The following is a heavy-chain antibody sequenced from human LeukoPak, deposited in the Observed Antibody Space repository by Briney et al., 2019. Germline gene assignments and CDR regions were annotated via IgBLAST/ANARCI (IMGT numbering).Heavy chain of an antibody. CDR3: ARESGGGVLGYFDL. CDR1: GXTFSDHC. Sequence: GGSLRLSCAASGXTFSDHCVDWVRQAPGKGLEWVGRTRNKANSYTTKYAASVKGRFTISRDDSKKSLYLQMNSLKTEDTAVYYCARESGGGVLGYFDLWGRGTLVSVSS. D-gene: IGHD3-10*01. CDR2: TRNKANSYTT. V-gene: IGHV3-72*01. J-gene: IGHJ2*01.